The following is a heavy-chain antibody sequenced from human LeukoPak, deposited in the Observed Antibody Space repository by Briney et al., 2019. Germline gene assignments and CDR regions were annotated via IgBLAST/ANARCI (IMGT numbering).Heavy chain of an antibody. Sequence: SETLSLTCTVSGGSISSSSYYWGWIRQPPGKGLEWIGSIYYSGSTYYNPSLKSRVTISVDTSKNQFSLKLSSVAAADTAVDFCARGSGDIVVVPAAPFDYWGQGTLVTVSS. D-gene: IGHD2-2*01. V-gene: IGHV4-39*07. CDR2: IYYSGST. J-gene: IGHJ4*02. CDR3: ARGSGDIVVVPAAPFDY. CDR1: GGSISSSSYY.